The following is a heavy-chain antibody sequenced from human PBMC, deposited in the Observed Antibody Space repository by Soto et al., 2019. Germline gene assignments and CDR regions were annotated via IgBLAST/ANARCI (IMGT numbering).Heavy chain of an antibody. D-gene: IGHD3-3*01. CDR3: PRRGGVGVAGSAAFDM. CDR1: GYPVTAYY. Sequence: QLHLVQSGAVVKKPGASVTVSCSASGYPVTAYYMYWVRQAPGRGLEWMGGVNPAAGAAKYTQTFQGRVTRTRDTTTSTVFMELSGLTSEDTAVFYCPRRGGVGVAGSAAFDMWGQETLVTVSS. CDR2: VNPAAGAA. J-gene: IGHJ3*02. V-gene: IGHV1-46*01.